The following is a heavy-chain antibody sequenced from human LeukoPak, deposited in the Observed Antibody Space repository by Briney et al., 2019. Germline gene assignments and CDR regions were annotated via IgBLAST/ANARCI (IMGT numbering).Heavy chain of an antibody. CDR3: ARGPAYYDSSGYYYFDY. V-gene: IGHV4-34*01. J-gene: IGHJ4*02. CDR1: GGSFSGHY. CDR2: INHSGST. Sequence: SETLSLTCAVYGGSFSGHYWSWIRQPPGKGLEWIGEINHSGSTNYNPSLKSRVTISVDTSKNQFSLKLSSVTAADTAVYYCARGPAYYDSSGYYYFDYWGQGTLVTVSS. D-gene: IGHD3-22*01.